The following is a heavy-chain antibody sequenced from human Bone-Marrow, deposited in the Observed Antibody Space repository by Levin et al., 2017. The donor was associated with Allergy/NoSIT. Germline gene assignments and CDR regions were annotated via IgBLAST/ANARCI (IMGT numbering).Heavy chain of an antibody. CDR2: ISSSGSPGTTI. CDR3: ARDSLVYYGMDL. CDR1: GFDFSDYY. V-gene: IGHV3-11*01. Sequence: SCAASGFDFSDYYMSWIRQVPGKGLEWIAYISSSGSPGTTIYYADSVKGRFTISRDNAKNSLFLQMQSLRGEDTAVYFCARDSLVYYGMDLWGQGTTVTVSS. J-gene: IGHJ6*02. D-gene: IGHD3-16*01.